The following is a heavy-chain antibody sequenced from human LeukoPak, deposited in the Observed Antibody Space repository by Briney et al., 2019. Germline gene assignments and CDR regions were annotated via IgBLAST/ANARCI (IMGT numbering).Heavy chain of an antibody. V-gene: IGHV4-34*01. Sequence: SETLSLTCAVYGGSFSGYYWSWIRQPPGKGLEWIGEINHSGSTNYNPPLKSRVTISVDTSKNQFSLKLSSVTAADTAVYYCARGRRLRYQDIVVVVAAKKAFDIWGQGTMVTVSS. CDR1: GGSFSGYY. CDR3: ARGRRLRYQDIVVVVAAKKAFDI. CDR2: INHSGST. D-gene: IGHD2-15*01. J-gene: IGHJ3*02.